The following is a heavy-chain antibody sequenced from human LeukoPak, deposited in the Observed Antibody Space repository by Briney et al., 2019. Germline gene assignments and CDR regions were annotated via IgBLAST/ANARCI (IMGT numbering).Heavy chain of an antibody. CDR2: INPNSGGT. CDR1: GYTFTGYY. CDR3: ARPRLGDDAFDI. D-gene: IGHD6-25*01. V-gene: IGHV1-2*02. J-gene: IGHJ3*02. Sequence: GASVKVSCKASGYTFTGYYMHWVRQAPGQGLEWMGWINPNSGGTNYAQKFQGKVTMTRDTSISTAYMELSRLRSDDTAVYYCARPRLGDDAFDIWGQGTMVTVSS.